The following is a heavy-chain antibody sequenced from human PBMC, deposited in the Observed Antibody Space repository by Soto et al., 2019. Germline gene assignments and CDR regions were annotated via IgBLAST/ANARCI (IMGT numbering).Heavy chain of an antibody. J-gene: IGHJ4*02. V-gene: IGHV1-69*01. D-gene: IGHD6-19*01. CDR2: IIPIFGTA. CDR1: GGTFSSYA. CDR3: ARDPASGWNFGFDY. Sequence: QVQLVQSGAEVKKPGSSVKVSCKASGGTFSSYAISWVRQAPVQGLEWMGGIIPIFGTANYAQKFQGRVTITADESTSTAYMELSSLRSEDTAVYYCARDPASGWNFGFDYWGQGTLVTVSS.